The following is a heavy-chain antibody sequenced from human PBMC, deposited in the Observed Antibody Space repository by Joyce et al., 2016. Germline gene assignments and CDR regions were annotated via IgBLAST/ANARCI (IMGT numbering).Heavy chain of an antibody. J-gene: IGHJ3*02. CDR3: ARWSEGLRAFEI. CDR1: GASINTYY. V-gene: IGHV4-59*01. CDR2: VHHTGRS. Sequence: QVQLQESGPGLVKPSETLSLTCIVSGASINTYYWNWIRQPPGRVLEWIGYVHHTGRSKYNPSLMSRVTMSVETSKSPVSLKLTAVTAADTAIYYCARWSEGLRAFEIWGQGTGVTVSS.